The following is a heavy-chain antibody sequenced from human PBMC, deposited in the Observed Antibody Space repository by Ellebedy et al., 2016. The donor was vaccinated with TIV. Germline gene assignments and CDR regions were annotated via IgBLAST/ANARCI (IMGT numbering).Heavy chain of an antibody. Sequence: ASVKVSXXASGYTFISFGISWVRQAPGQGLEWMGWINPNNGGTNSAQKFQGRVTMTRDASISTAYMELSRLRSDDTAVYYCVTRGYSGYDYFDYWGQGTLVTVSS. CDR3: VTRGYSGYDYFDY. CDR2: INPNNGGT. J-gene: IGHJ4*02. V-gene: IGHV1-2*02. D-gene: IGHD5-12*01. CDR1: GYTFISFG.